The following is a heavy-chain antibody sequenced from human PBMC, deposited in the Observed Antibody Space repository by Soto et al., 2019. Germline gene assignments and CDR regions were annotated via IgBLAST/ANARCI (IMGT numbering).Heavy chain of an antibody. D-gene: IGHD2-15*01. CDR1: GGTFSSYA. CDR3: ARDVGYCSGGSCYPDYYGMDV. J-gene: IGHJ6*02. CDR2: IIPIFGTA. V-gene: IGHV1-69*06. Sequence: QVQLVQSGAEVKKPGSSVKVSCKASGGTFSSYAISWVRQAPGQGLEWMGGIIPIFGTANYAQKFQGRVTITADKSTSTAYMELSSLRSEDTAVYYCARDVGYCSGGSCYPDYYGMDVWGQGTTVTVSS.